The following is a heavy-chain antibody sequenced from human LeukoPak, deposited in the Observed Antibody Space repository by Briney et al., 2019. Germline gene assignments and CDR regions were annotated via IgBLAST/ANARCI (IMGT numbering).Heavy chain of an antibody. Sequence: SETLSLTCTVSGGSISSSSYYWGWIRQPPGKGLEWIGSIYYSGTTNYNPSLKSRVTISVDTSKNQFSLKLTSVTVADTAVYFCARSLGEYTYGLFGYWGQGTLVTVSS. CDR1: GGSISSSSYY. CDR3: ARSLGEYTYGLFGY. D-gene: IGHD2/OR15-2a*01. CDR2: IYYSGTT. J-gene: IGHJ4*02. V-gene: IGHV4-39*07.